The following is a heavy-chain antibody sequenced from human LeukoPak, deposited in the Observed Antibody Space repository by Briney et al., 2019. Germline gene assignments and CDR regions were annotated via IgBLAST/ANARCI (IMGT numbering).Heavy chain of an antibody. CDR3: SRGVTDPN. CDR1: GGSLSGYY. CDR2: INHSGST. Sequence: SETLSLTCAVYGGSLSGYYWSWIRQPPGKGLEWIGEINHSGSTNYNLSLKSGVTISVDTSKNQLSLKLSSVTAADTAVYYCSRGVTDPNCGQGTLVTVSS. D-gene: IGHD3-16*01. V-gene: IGHV4-34*01. J-gene: IGHJ4*02.